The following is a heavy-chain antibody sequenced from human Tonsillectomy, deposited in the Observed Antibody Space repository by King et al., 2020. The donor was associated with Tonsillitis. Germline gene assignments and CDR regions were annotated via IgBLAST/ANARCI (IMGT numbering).Heavy chain of an antibody. Sequence: VQLVESGGGVVQPGRSLRLSCTASGFTFSTYGMHWVRQAPGKGLEWVAVISYDGSDKYFADSVKGRFTISRDNSKNTLYLQMNSLRAEDTAIYYCAKPGVTYYYDSSGYAHFDYWGQGTLVTVSS. V-gene: IGHV3-30*18. CDR1: GFTFSTYG. CDR2: ISYDGSDK. J-gene: IGHJ4*02. CDR3: AKPGVTYYYDSSGYAHFDY. D-gene: IGHD3-22*01.